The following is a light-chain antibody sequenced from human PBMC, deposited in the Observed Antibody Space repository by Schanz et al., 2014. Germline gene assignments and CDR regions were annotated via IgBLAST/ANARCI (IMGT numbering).Light chain of an antibody. Sequence: QSVLTQPASVSGSPGQSITISCTGTSSDVGGYDFVSWYQQHPGKAPKLMIYDVSNRPSGVSDRFSGSKSGHTASLTISGLQAEDEADYYCSSYTSSNTGVFGGGTKVTVL. CDR2: DVS. V-gene: IGLV2-14*01. CDR1: SSDVGGYDF. J-gene: IGLJ3*02. CDR3: SSYTSSNTGV.